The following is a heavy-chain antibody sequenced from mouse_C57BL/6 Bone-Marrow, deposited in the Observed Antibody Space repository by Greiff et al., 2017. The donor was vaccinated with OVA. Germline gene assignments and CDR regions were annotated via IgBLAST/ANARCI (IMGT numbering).Heavy chain of an antibody. D-gene: IGHD2-3*01. CDR3: AALLIYDGYYRRFDY. V-gene: IGHV1-81*01. CDR1: GYTFTSYG. Sequence: VQLQQSGAELARPGASVKLSCKASGYTFTSYGISWVKQRTGQGLEWIGVIYPRSGNTYYNEKFKGKATLTADKSSSTAYMELRSLTSEDSAVYFCAALLIYDGYYRRFDYWGQGTLVTVSA. J-gene: IGHJ3*01. CDR2: IYPRSGNT.